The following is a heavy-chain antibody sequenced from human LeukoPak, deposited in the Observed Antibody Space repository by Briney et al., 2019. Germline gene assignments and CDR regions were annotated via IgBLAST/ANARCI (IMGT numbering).Heavy chain of an antibody. CDR3: ARDVDWILFDY. J-gene: IGHJ4*02. Sequence: GGSLRHSCAASGVTFITNWMRGVCQAPGKGLVWVARTRPEGTTTAYSDSVKGRFTISRYNAMNTLFLQKNSLSAEDTAVYYCARDVDWILFDYWGQGTLVTVSS. CDR2: TRPEGTTT. D-gene: IGHD3-9*01. CDR1: GVTFITNW. V-gene: IGHV3-74*03.